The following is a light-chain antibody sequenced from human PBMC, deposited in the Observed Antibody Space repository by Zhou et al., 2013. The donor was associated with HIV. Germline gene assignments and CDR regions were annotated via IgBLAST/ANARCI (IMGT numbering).Light chain of an antibody. CDR1: QGISNY. J-gene: IGKJ5*01. V-gene: IGKV1-13*02. CDR3: QQFNSYFPS. CDR2: DAS. Sequence: IQMTQSPSSLSASVGDRVTITCRASQGISNYLAWYQQKPGKPPNLLIYDASTLEGGVPSRFSGTGSGTDFTLTINSLQPEDFATYYCQQFNSYFPSFGQGTRLDIK.